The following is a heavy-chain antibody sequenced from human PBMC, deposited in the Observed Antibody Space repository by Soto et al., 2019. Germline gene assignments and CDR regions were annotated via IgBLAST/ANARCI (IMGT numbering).Heavy chain of an antibody. J-gene: IGHJ4*02. Sequence: GGSLRFSCAASGFTFSSYAMHWVCQAPGKGLEWVAVISYDGSNKYYADSVKGRFTISRDNSKNTLYLQMNSLRAEDTAVYYCARDVSIPLAGAPGYWGQGTLVTVSS. V-gene: IGHV3-30-3*01. CDR3: ARDVSIPLAGAPGY. CDR2: ISYDGSNK. D-gene: IGHD7-27*01. CDR1: GFTFSSYA.